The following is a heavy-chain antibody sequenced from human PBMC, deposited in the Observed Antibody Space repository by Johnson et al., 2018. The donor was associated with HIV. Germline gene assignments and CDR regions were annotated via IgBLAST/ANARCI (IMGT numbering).Heavy chain of an antibody. CDR3: ARDVIVLVVYAKVGAFDI. D-gene: IGHD2-8*02. CDR2: INWNGGST. CDR1: GFTFSSYA. V-gene: IGHV3-20*04. J-gene: IGHJ3*02. Sequence: MLLVESGGGLVQPGRSLRLSCAASGFTFSSYAMHWVRQAPGKGLEWVSSINWNGGSTGYADSVKGRFTISRDNAKNSLYLQMNSLRAEDTALYYCARDVIVLVVYAKVGAFDIWGQGTMVTVSS.